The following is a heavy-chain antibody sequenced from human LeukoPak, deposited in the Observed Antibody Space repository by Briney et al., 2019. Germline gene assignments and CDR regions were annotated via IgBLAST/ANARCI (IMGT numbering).Heavy chain of an antibody. Sequence: PSETLSLTCTVSGGSISTYYWSWIRQSPGKGLEWMGDIFHSGSTTYNPSLSSRLTISVDTSKNQFSLELRSVTAADTAVYYCARQGTSGSYLTGLDVWGQGTTVTVSS. J-gene: IGHJ6*02. CDR2: IFHSGST. CDR1: GGSISTYY. D-gene: IGHD3-22*01. V-gene: IGHV4-59*08. CDR3: ARQGTSGSYLTGLDV.